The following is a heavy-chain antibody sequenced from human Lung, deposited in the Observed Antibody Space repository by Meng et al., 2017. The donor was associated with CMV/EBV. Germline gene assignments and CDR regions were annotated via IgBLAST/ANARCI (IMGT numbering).Heavy chain of an antibody. CDR3: AASIPAAGYGWFDP. V-gene: IGHV4-31*02. CDR1: RRSICSGTYY. CDR2: IDFTGRT. Sequence: SRRSICSGTYYCNWIRQPPGKGLEWICYIDFTGRTYYGPSLRSRLTMSIETSRDEFSLKLSSVTAADSAVYFCAASIPAAGYGWFDPWGQGTLVTVSS. J-gene: IGHJ5*02. D-gene: IGHD6-13*01.